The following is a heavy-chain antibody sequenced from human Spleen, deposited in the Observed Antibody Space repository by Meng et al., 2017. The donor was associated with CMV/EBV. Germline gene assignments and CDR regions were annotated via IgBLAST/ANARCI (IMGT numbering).Heavy chain of an antibody. CDR1: GFTFDDYT. V-gene: IGHV3-43*01. Sequence: GESLKSSCASSGFTFDDYTMHWVRQAPGKGLEWVSLISWDGGSTYYADSVKGRFTISRDNSKNSLYLQMNSLRTEDTALYYCAKAHRVSSTSSYHYGMDVWGQGTTVTVSS. J-gene: IGHJ6*02. CDR3: AKAHRVSSTSSYHYGMDV. CDR2: ISWDGGST. D-gene: IGHD2-2*01.